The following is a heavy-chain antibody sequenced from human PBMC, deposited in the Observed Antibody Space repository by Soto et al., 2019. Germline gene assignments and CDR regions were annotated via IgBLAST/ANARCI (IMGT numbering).Heavy chain of an antibody. V-gene: IGHV1-18*01. CDR3: ARLQLGGDQILNWFDP. J-gene: IGHJ5*02. CDR2: INVYNGDR. D-gene: IGHD2-21*02. Sequence: QVQVVQSGPELKKPGASVKVSCKAQGYIFTKYGIGWVRQAPGHGLEWMGLINVYNGDRKVAQKFQDRVSMTTDTATDTSYMELKSQRSGDTPVYYCARLQLGGDQILNWFDPSGQGTLVTVSS. CDR1: GYIFTKYG.